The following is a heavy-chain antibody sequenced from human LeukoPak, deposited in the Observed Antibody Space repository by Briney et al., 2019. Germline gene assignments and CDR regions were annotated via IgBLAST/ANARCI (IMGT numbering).Heavy chain of an antibody. J-gene: IGHJ4*02. Sequence: GASVKVSCKASRYTFTGYYMHWVRQAPGQGLEWMGWINPNSGGTNYAQKFQGRVTMTRDTSISTAYMELSRLRSDDTAVYYCARAGGWVVPAALDYCSQGTLVTVSS. CDR3: ARAGGWVVPAALDY. V-gene: IGHV1-2*02. D-gene: IGHD2-2*01. CDR2: INPNSGGT. CDR1: RYTFTGYY.